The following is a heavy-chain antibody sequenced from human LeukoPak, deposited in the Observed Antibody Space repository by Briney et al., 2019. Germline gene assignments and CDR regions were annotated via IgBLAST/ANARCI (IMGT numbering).Heavy chain of an antibody. CDR2: IYSGGST. CDR1: GFTVSSNY. CDR3: ARDLVLVTAASREYYFDY. Sequence: GGSLRLSCAASGFTVSSNYMSWVRQAPGKGLEWVSVIYSGGSTFYADSVRGRFTISRDNSKNTPYLQVNSLRAEDTAVYYCARDLVLVTAASREYYFDYWGQGTLVTVSS. V-gene: IGHV3-66*01. J-gene: IGHJ4*02. D-gene: IGHD6-13*01.